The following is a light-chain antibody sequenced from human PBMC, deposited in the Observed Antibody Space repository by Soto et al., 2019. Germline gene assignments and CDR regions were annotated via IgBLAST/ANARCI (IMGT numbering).Light chain of an antibody. CDR3: QQYKSYLYT. J-gene: IGKJ2*01. CDR2: VAS. V-gene: IGKV3-20*01. CDR1: ESISRDY. Sequence: EIVLTQSPGTLSLSPGQRATLSCRASESISRDYLAWYQQRLGQAPRLLIYVASSGATGIPDRFSGSGSGTDFTLTISSLQPDDVATYYCQQYKSYLYTFGQGTKLEIK.